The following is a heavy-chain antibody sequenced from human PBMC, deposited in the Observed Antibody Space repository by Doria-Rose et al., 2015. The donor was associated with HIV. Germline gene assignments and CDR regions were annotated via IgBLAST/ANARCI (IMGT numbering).Heavy chain of an antibody. D-gene: IGHD3-3*01. CDR3: ARMGSYRELDY. Sequence: LSLPCSVSGASVSSRCYYWPWIRQVPGKGLESLGYTYYTGTSDYSPSLKSRLNMAVDTSKNQFSLKLSFVTVADTAVYYCARMGSYRELDYWGQGALGIGSA. J-gene: IGHJ4*02. CDR2: TYYTGTS. CDR1: GASVSSRCYY. V-gene: IGHV4-31*03.